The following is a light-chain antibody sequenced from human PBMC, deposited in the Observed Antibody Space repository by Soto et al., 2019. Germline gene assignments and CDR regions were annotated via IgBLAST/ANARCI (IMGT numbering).Light chain of an antibody. CDR3: QQYGSSPPYT. V-gene: IGKV3-20*01. CDR1: ENVSNNY. CDR2: GSS. J-gene: IGKJ2*01. Sequence: EVVLTQSPGTLSLSPGERATLSCRASENVSNNYLAWYQQKPGQAPRLLIFGSSDRAAGIPDRLSGSGSGTAFTITISRLEPEDFAVYYCQQYGSSPPYTFGHGTKLEIK.